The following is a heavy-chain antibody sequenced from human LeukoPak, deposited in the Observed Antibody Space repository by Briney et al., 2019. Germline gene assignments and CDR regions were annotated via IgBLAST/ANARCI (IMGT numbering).Heavy chain of an antibody. Sequence: TGGSLRLSCAASGFTFSSYEMNWARQAPGKVLEWVSYISSSGSTIYYADSVKGRFTISRDNAKNSLYLQMNSLRAEDTAVYYCAELGITMIGGVWGKGTTVTISS. J-gene: IGHJ6*04. CDR3: AELGITMIGGV. V-gene: IGHV3-48*03. D-gene: IGHD3-10*02. CDR2: ISSSGSTI. CDR1: GFTFSSYE.